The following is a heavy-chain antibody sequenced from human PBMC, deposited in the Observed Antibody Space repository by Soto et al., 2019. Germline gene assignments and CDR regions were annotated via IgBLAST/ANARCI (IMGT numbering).Heavy chain of an antibody. V-gene: IGHV4-31*03. CDR1: GGSIRSGGYY. Sequence: SETLSLTCTVSGGSIRSGGYYWSWIRQHPGKGLEWIGYIYYSVSSYYNPSLKSRVTISVDTSKNQFSLKLSSVTAADTAVYYCARDRASYCSTTSCTPYAFDIWGQGTMVTVSS. CDR3: ARDRASYCSTTSCTPYAFDI. CDR2: IYYSVSS. D-gene: IGHD2-2*01. J-gene: IGHJ3*02.